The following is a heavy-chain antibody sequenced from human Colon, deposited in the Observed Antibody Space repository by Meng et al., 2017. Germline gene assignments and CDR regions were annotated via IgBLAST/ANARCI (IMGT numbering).Heavy chain of an antibody. Sequence: QVQLQESGPGLVKPSQTLSLTCPVPGGSISSGGYYWSWIRQHPGKGLEWIGYIYYSGSTYYNPSLKSRVTISVDTSKNQFSLKLSSVTAADTAVYYCARGTRVGATRGDWFDPWGQGTLVTVSS. V-gene: IGHV4-31*03. CDR1: GGSISSGGYY. CDR2: IYYSGST. D-gene: IGHD1-26*01. CDR3: ARGTRVGATRGDWFDP. J-gene: IGHJ5*02.